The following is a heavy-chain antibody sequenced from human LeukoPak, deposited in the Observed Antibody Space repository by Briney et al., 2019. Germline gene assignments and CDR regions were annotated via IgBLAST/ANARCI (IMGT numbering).Heavy chain of an antibody. D-gene: IGHD1-26*01. CDR2: IWYDGSNK. Sequence: PGGSLRLSCAASGFTFSSYGMHWVRQAPGKGLEWVAVIWYDGSNKYYADSVKGRFTISRDNSKNTLYLQMNSLRAEDTAVYYCARERGSYGGGFDYWGQGTLVTVSS. CDR3: ARERGSYGGGFDY. CDR1: GFTFSSYG. J-gene: IGHJ4*02. V-gene: IGHV3-33*01.